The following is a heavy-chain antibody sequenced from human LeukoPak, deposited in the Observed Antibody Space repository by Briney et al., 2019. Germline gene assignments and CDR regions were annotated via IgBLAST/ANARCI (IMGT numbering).Heavy chain of an antibody. V-gene: IGHV4-34*01. CDR3: AAYPDCSSTSCLSRDYYYMDV. Sequence: PSETLSLTCTVSGGSISSYYWSWIRQPPGKGLEWIGEINHSGSTNYNPSLKSRVTISVDTSKNQFSLKLSSVTAADTAVYYCAAYPDCSSTSCLSRDYYYMDVWGKGTTVTVSS. CDR2: INHSGST. J-gene: IGHJ6*03. D-gene: IGHD2-2*01. CDR1: GGSISSYY.